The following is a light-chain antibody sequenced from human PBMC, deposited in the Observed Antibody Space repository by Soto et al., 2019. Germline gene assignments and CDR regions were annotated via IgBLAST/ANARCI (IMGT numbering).Light chain of an antibody. CDR3: QQRNDWPLT. CDR1: QTITITN. Sequence: EIVLTQSPAILSLSPGERATLSCRASQTITITNFAWYQQKSGQAPRLLIYDAFNRATGIPARFSGSGSGTDFTLTISSLEPEDFAVYYCQQRNDWPLTFGGGTKVEI. J-gene: IGKJ4*01. V-gene: IGKV3-11*01. CDR2: DAF.